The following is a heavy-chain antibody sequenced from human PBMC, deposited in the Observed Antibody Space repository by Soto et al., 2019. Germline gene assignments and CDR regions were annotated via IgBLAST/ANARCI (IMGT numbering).Heavy chain of an antibody. D-gene: IGHD3-22*01. CDR2: IIPIFGTA. Sequence: SVKVSCKASGGTFSNYAISWVRQAPGQGLEWMGGIIPIFGTANYAQKFQGRVTITADESTSTAYMELSSLRSEDTAVYYCARDRGYYYDSSGYQAFDIWGQGTMVTVS. CDR1: GGTFSNYA. V-gene: IGHV1-69*13. J-gene: IGHJ3*02. CDR3: ARDRGYYYDSSGYQAFDI.